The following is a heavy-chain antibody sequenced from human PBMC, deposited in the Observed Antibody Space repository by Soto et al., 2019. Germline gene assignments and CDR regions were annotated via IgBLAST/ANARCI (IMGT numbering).Heavy chain of an antibody. CDR2: IFHDGTA. Sequence: SETLSLTCTVSGVSLTSGNWWTWVRQSPQRGLEYIGEIFHDGTANYYPSLERRVAVSVDTSRNQFSLKLTSVTAADTAVYYCARDIGSYAYAEGYWGQGIQVTAPQ. CDR1: GVSLTSGNW. D-gene: IGHD2-2*01. J-gene: IGHJ4*02. V-gene: IGHV4-4*02. CDR3: ARDIGSYAYAEGY.